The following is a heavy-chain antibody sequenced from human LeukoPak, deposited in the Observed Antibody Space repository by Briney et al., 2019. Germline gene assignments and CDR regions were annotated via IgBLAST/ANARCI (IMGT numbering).Heavy chain of an antibody. J-gene: IGHJ5*02. D-gene: IGHD3-22*01. CDR3: PTDIYYYDSSGYLS. V-gene: IGHV3-15*01. CDR2: IKSKTDGGTT. Sequence: PGGSLRLSCASSGFTFSNAWMSGVRQAPGKGREWVGRIKSKTDGGTTDYAAPVKGRFTISRDDSKNPLYLHMKSLKNEDTAVYYCPTDIYYYDSSGYLSWGQGTLVTVSS. CDR1: GFTFSNAW.